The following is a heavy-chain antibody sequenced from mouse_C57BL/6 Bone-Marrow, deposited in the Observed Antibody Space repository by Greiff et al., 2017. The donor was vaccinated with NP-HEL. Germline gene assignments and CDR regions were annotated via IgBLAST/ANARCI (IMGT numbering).Heavy chain of an antibody. Sequence: DVMLVESGGGLVQPGGSLKLSCAASGFTFSDYGMAWVRQAPRKGPEWVAFISNLAYSIYYADTVTGRFTISRENAKNTLYLEMSSLRSEDTAMYYCARRGNYSDWYFDVWGTGTTVTVSS. D-gene: IGHD2-1*01. CDR2: ISNLAYSI. CDR3: ARRGNYSDWYFDV. J-gene: IGHJ1*03. V-gene: IGHV5-15*04. CDR1: GFTFSDYG.